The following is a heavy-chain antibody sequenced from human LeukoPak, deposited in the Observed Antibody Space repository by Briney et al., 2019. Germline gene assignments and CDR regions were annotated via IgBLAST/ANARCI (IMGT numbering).Heavy chain of an antibody. V-gene: IGHV3-74*01. J-gene: IGHJ4*02. CDR2: INNDGSST. CDR1: GFTFSSYS. Sequence: GGSLRLSFAASGFTFSSYSMNWVRQAPGKGLVWVSRINNDGSSTTYADSVKGRFTISRDNARNTLYLQVNSLRVEDTAVYFCSGDLLPTTGRFDYWGQGTLVTVSS. CDR3: SGDLLPTTGRFDY. D-gene: IGHD4-17*01.